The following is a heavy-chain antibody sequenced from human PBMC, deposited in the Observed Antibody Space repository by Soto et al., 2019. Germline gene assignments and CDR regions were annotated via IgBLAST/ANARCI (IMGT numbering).Heavy chain of an antibody. CDR3: ARDRRSLYHDGSGLDY. D-gene: IGHD3-22*01. V-gene: IGHV4-30-2*06. CDR2: IYHGGST. Sequence: QLQLQESGSGLVRPSQTLSLSCAVSGGSISSGGYSWNWIRQSPGKGLEWIGYIYHGGSTYSNPSRESRVTLSVDTSKNQSSLRLNSVIAADTAVYYCARDRRSLYHDGSGLDYWGQGILVTVSS. J-gene: IGHJ4*02. CDR1: GGSISSGGYS.